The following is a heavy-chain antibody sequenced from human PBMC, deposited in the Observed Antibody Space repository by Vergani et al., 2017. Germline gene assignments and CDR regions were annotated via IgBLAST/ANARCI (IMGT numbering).Heavy chain of an antibody. Sequence: EVQLLESGGGLVQPGGSLRLSCAASGFTFSSYAMSWVRQAPGKGLEWVSAISGSGGSTYYADSVKGRFTISRDNSKNTLYLQMNSLRAEDTAVYYCARGGDWNDPTKNWFDPWGQGTLVTVSS. CDR1: GFTFSSYA. V-gene: IGHV3-23*01. CDR3: ARGGDWNDPTKNWFDP. CDR2: ISGSGGST. J-gene: IGHJ5*02. D-gene: IGHD1-1*01.